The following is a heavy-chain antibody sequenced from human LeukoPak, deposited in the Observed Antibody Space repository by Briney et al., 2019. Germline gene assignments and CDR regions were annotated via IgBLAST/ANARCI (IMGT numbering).Heavy chain of an antibody. V-gene: IGHV3-33*01. CDR2: TWYDGGNK. CDR1: GFTFSSYG. Sequence: GRSLRLSGAASGFTFSSYGMHWVRQAPGKGLEWVAVTWYDGGNKYYADSVKGRFTISKDNSKNTVDLQMNSLRAEDTAVYYCVRLGSGWFFDYWGQGTLVTVSS. CDR3: VRLGSGWFFDY. D-gene: IGHD6-19*01. J-gene: IGHJ4*02.